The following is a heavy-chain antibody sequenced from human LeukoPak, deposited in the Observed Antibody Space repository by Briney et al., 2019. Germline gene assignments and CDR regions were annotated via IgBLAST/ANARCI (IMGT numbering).Heavy chain of an antibody. CDR2: ISGSGGST. J-gene: IGHJ4*02. V-gene: IGHV3-23*01. CDR3: AKDPQYVLLWFGELPQRGFDY. Sequence: PGGSLILSCSAAGFTFSSYAMSSVLQAPRKERQWVSAISGSGGSTYYADSVKGRFTISRDNSKNTLYLQMNSLRAEDTAVYYCAKDPQYVLLWFGELPQRGFDYWGQGTLVTVSS. D-gene: IGHD3-10*01. CDR1: GFTFSSYA.